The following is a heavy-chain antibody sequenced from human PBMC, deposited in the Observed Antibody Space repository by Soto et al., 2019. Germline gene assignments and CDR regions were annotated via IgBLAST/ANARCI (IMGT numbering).Heavy chain of an antibody. CDR2: INAGNGIT. Sequence: ASVKVSCKASGYTFTSYAMHWVRQAPGQRLEWMGWINAGNGITKYSQKFQGRVTITRDTSASTAYMELSSLRSEDTAVYYCARARKYSSSWYELPSFDYWGQGTLVTVSS. CDR1: GYTFTSYA. J-gene: IGHJ4*02. D-gene: IGHD6-13*01. CDR3: ARARKYSSSWYELPSFDY. V-gene: IGHV1-3*01.